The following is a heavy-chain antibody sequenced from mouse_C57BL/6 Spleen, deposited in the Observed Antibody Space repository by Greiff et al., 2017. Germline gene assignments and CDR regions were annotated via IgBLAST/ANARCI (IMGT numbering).Heavy chain of an antibody. CDR1: GYTFTSYW. CDR3: ARWVVDYGSSPYYFDY. CDR2: IDPNSGGT. D-gene: IGHD1-1*01. J-gene: IGHJ2*01. V-gene: IGHV1-72*01. Sequence: QVQLQQPGAELVKPGASVKLSCKASGYTFTSYWMHWVKQRPGRGLGWIGRIDPNSGGTKYNEKFKSKATLTVDKPSSTAYMQLSSLTSEDSAVYYCARWVVDYGSSPYYFDYWGQGTTLTVSS.